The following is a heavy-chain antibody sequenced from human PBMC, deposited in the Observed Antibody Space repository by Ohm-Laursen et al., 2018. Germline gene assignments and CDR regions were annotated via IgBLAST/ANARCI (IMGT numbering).Heavy chain of an antibody. CDR1: GFSFSSYA. J-gene: IGHJ4*02. D-gene: IGHD5-12*01. Sequence: SLRLSCAASGFSFSSYAMGWVRQAPGKGLEWVSTISDSGGGTYYADSVKGRFTISRDNSKNTLYLQMNSLRADDTATYYCATDFGGYHLVYWGQGTLVTVSS. V-gene: IGHV3-23*01. CDR3: ATDFGGYHLVY. CDR2: ISDSGGGT.